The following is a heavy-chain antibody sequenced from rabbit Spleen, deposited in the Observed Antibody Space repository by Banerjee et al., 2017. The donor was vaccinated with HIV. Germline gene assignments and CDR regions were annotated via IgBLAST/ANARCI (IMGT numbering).Heavy chain of an antibody. J-gene: IGHJ4*01. CDR1: GFAFSNYG. V-gene: IGHV1S47*01. D-gene: IGHD1-1*01. Sequence: QEQLVESGGGLVQPGGSLKLSGKASGFAFSNYGVGWVRQAPGKGLEWIGYIDPIFGRTYYASWVNGRFSISRENTQNTVSLQVNSLTAADTATHFCARDLGSVVGWNFKLWGPGTLVTVS. CDR3: ARDLGSVVGWNFKL. CDR2: IDPIFGRT.